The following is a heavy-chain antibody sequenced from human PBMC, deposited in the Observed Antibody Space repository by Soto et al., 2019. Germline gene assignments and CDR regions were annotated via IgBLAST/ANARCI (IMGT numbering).Heavy chain of an antibody. CDR1: GFTFSSYG. Sequence: GGSLRLSCAASGFTFSSYGMHWVRQAPGKGLEWVAVISYDGSNKYYADSVKGRFTISRDNSKNTLYLQMNSLRAEDTAVYYCAKARAWFGELSTYYYYGMDVWGQGTTVTVSS. J-gene: IGHJ6*02. CDR3: AKARAWFGELSTYYYYGMDV. D-gene: IGHD3-10*01. V-gene: IGHV3-30*18. CDR2: ISYDGSNK.